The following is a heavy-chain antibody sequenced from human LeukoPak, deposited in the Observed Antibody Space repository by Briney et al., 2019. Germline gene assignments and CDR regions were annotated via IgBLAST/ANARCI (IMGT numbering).Heavy chain of an antibody. CDR2: ISGSGGST. J-gene: IGHJ4*02. V-gene: IGHV3-23*01. Sequence: GGSLRLSCAASGFTFSSYAMSWVRQAPGKGLEWVSAISGSGGSTNYADSVKGRFTISRDNSRNTLDLQMSSLRAEDSAIYYCAKGSIAVAGNHYFDYWGQGTLVTASS. CDR3: AKGSIAVAGNHYFDY. CDR1: GFTFSSYA. D-gene: IGHD6-19*01.